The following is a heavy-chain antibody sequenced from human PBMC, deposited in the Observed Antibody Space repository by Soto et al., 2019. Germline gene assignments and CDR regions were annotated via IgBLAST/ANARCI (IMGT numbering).Heavy chain of an antibody. CDR1: GFTFDDYA. CDR2: ISWNSGSI. Sequence: GGSLRLSCAASGFTFDDYAMHWVRQAPGKGLEWVSGISWNSGSIGYADSVKGRFTISRDNAKNSLYLQMNSLRAEDTALYYCAKTWGSYRYTYAFDIWGQGTMVTVSS. D-gene: IGHD3-16*02. V-gene: IGHV3-9*01. CDR3: AKTWGSYRYTYAFDI. J-gene: IGHJ3*02.